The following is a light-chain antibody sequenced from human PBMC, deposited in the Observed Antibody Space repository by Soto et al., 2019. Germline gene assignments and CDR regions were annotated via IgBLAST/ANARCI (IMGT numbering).Light chain of an antibody. CDR3: HQRSNWPFT. V-gene: IGKV3-11*01. CDR1: QSVSSY. Sequence: EIVLTQSPATLSLSPGERATLTCRASQSVSSYLAWSQQKPGQAPRLLIYDASNRATGVPARFSGSGSGTDFHLTLSSLEPEDFAVYYCHQRSNWPFTFGPVTKVDVK. J-gene: IGKJ3*01. CDR2: DAS.